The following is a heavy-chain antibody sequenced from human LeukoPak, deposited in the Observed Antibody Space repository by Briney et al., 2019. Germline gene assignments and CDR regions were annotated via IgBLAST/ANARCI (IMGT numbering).Heavy chain of an antibody. Sequence: ASVKVSCKASGYTFTSYYMHWVRQAPGQGLEWMGIINPSGGSTSYAQKFQGRVTMTRDTSTSTVYMELSSLRFEDTAVYYCARQGSSWYGRFDPWGQGTLVTVSS. J-gene: IGHJ5*02. CDR2: INPSGGST. D-gene: IGHD6-13*01. CDR1: GYTFTSYY. CDR3: ARQGSSWYGRFDP. V-gene: IGHV1-46*01.